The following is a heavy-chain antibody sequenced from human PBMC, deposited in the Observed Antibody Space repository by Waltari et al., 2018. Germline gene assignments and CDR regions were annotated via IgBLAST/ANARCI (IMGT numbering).Heavy chain of an antibody. CDR3: ARRGVTLPWFDP. CDR1: GYSMSCGYY. J-gene: IGHJ5*02. D-gene: IGHD2-21*02. Sequence: VPLQESDPGLVKPSETLPLTRSVSGYSMSCGYYWGWIRQPPGKGLEWIGSIHHSGNTYYNPSLKSRVTISIDAPKDYFSLKLISVTAADTAVYYCARRGVTLPWFDPWGQGTLVTVSS. CDR2: IHHSGNT. V-gene: IGHV4-38-2*02.